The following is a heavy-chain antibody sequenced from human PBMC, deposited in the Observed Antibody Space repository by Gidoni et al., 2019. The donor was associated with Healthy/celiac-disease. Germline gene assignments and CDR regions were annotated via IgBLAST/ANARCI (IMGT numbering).Heavy chain of an antibody. D-gene: IGHD3-10*01. V-gene: IGHV4-39*01. CDR2: IYYSGST. CDR3: YMVTYYYYYYGMDV. J-gene: IGHJ6*02. CDR1: GGSISSSSYY. Sequence: QLQLQESGPGLVKPSETLSLTCTVSGGSISSSSYYWGWIRQPPGKGLEWIGSIYYSGSTYYNPSLKSRVTISVDTSKNQFSLKLSSVTAADTAVYYCYMVTYYYYYYGMDVWGQGTTVTVSS.